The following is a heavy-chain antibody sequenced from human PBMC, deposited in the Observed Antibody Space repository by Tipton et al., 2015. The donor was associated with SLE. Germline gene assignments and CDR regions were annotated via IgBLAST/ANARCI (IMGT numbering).Heavy chain of an antibody. CDR1: GGSLSGFY. V-gene: IGHV4-34*01. Sequence: TLSLTCAVYGGSLSGFYWSWIRQSPGKGLEWIGEINQSGSTDYSPSLKSRVTMSVDTSKNQFSLTVNSVTAADTAVYYCARGGFRWSDAFDFWGQGTVVTVSS. D-gene: IGHD4-23*01. J-gene: IGHJ3*01. CDR2: INQSGST. CDR3: ARGGFRWSDAFDF.